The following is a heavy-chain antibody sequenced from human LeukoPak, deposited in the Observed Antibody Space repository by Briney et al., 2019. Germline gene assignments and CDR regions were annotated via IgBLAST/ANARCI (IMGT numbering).Heavy chain of an antibody. J-gene: IGHJ4*02. Sequence: SETLSLTCAVYGGSFSGYYWGWIRQPPGKGLEWSGEINHSESTNYNPSLTRRVTLSVHTSKREFSQKLTSVTAADPAVYYCARIGVEAYFDYWREGTLVTVSS. D-gene: IGHD3-3*01. CDR1: GGSFSGYY. CDR3: ARIGVEAYFDY. CDR2: INHSEST. V-gene: IGHV4-34*01.